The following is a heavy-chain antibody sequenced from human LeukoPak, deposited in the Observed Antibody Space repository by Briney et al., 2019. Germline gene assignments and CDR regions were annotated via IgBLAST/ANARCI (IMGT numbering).Heavy chain of an antibody. Sequence: SQTLSLTCTVSGGSISSGGYYWSWIRQHPGKGLEWIGYIYYSGSTYYNPSLKSRVTISVDTSKNQFSLKLSSVTAADTAVYYRAGWGIYSRLSYHYYRKEVWGQGNTVTVSS. CDR1: GGSISSGGYY. D-gene: IGHD3-16*01. CDR3: AGWGIYSRLSYHYYRKEV. J-gene: IGHJ6*02. V-gene: IGHV4-31*03. CDR2: IYYSGST.